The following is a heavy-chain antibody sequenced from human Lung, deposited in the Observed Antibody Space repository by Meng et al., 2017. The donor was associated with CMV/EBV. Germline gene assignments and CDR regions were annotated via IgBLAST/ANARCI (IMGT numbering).Heavy chain of an antibody. J-gene: IGHJ4*02. CDR1: GYTLTDYY. Sequence: ASXXVSXKPSGYTLTDYYLHWVRQAPGQGLEWMGWINPDSGGTYFAQKFQGRVTMTRDTSISTAYMELSSLRSADTAFYYCARFGGAPVGSTPPDYWGQGTXVTVSS. D-gene: IGHD1-26*01. CDR3: ARFGGAPVGSTPPDY. V-gene: IGHV1-2*02. CDR2: INPDSGGT.